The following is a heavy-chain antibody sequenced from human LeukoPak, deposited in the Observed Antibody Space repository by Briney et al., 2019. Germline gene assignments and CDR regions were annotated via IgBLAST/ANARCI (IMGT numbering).Heavy chain of an antibody. CDR3: AREGAMIRGVIQSWFDP. Sequence: ASVKVSCKASGYTFTGYYMHWVRQAPGQGLEWMGWINPNSGGTNYGQKFQGRVTMTRDTSISTAYLELSRLTSDDTAIYYCAREGAMIRGVIQSWFDPWGQGTLVTVSS. D-gene: IGHD3-10*01. CDR1: GYTFTGYY. J-gene: IGHJ5*02. V-gene: IGHV1-2*02. CDR2: INPNSGGT.